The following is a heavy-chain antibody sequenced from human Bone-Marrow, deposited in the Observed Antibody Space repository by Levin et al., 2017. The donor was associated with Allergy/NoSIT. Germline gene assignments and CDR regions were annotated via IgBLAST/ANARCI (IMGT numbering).Heavy chain of an antibody. CDR1: GFTFSSYG. V-gene: IGHV3-33*01. CDR3: AREGAYCGGDCYSYKEY. J-gene: IGHJ4*02. CDR2: IWHDGRKK. D-gene: IGHD2-21*02. Sequence: GESLKISCAASGFTFSSYGMHWVRQAPGKGLEWVSVIWHDGRKKDYADSVKGRFTISRDNSKNTLYLQMNSLGAEDTAVYYCAREGAYCGGDCYSYKEYWGQGTLVTVSS.